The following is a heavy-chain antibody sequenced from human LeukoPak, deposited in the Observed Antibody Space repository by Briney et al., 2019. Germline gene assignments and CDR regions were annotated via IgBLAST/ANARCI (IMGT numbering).Heavy chain of an antibody. CDR2: ISAYNGNT. V-gene: IGHV1-18*01. CDR1: GYTFTSYG. CDR3: ARVEWELPHDY. J-gene: IGHJ4*02. Sequence: ASVTVSCKASGYTFTSYGISWVRQAPGQGREGMGWISAYNGNTNYAQKLQGRVTMTTDTSTSTAYMELRSLRSDDTAVYYCARVEWELPHDYWGQGTLVTVSS. D-gene: IGHD1-26*01.